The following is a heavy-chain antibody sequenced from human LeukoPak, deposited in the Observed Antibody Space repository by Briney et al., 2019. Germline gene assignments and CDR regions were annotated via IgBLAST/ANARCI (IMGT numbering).Heavy chain of an antibody. CDR3: AKDMCSYAGGICYYYGMDV. CDR1: GYTFTGYY. J-gene: IGHJ6*02. V-gene: IGHV1-2*04. D-gene: IGHD2-2*01. CDR2: IHPNSGGT. Sequence: ASVKVSCKASGYTFTGYYIHWVRQAPGQGLEWMGRIHPNSGGTNYAQKFQAWVTMTRDTSISIAYMELSRLRSDDTAVYYCAKDMCSYAGGICYYYGMDVWGQGTTVTVSS.